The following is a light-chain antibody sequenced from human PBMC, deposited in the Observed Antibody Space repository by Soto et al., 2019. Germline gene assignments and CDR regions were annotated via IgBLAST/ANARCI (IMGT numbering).Light chain of an antibody. V-gene: IGKV3-15*01. CDR2: GAS. CDR1: HSVITN. CDR3: QQYNDWPLPT. Sequence: EIVMTQSPATLFVSPGERVTLSCRASHSVITNLAWYQHKPGQAPRLLIYGASTRATGIPARFSDSGSGTEFTLTISSLESEDFGFYYCQQYNDWPLPTFGGGTNVEIK. J-gene: IGKJ4*01.